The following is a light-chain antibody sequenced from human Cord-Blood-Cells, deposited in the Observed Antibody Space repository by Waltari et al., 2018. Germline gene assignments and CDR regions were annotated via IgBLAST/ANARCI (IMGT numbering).Light chain of an antibody. Sequence: DIVMTQSPATLSVSPGERATLSCRASQSVSSNLAWYQQKPGQAPRLLIYGASTRATGIPARFSGSGSGREFTLTISSLQSEDFAVYYCQQYNNWPLTFGGGTKVEIK. CDR2: GAS. V-gene: IGKV3-15*01. J-gene: IGKJ4*01. CDR1: QSVSSN. CDR3: QQYNNWPLT.